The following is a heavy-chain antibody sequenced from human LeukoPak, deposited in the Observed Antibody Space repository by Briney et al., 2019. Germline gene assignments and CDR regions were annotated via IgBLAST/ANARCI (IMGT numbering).Heavy chain of an antibody. CDR1: GFTFSSYA. CDR3: AKEFRATTWLDY. CDR2: ISYDGSNK. D-gene: IGHD4-11*01. Sequence: AGGSLRLSCAASGFTFSSYAMSWVRQAPGKGLEWVAVISYDGSNKYYGDSVKGRFTISRDNSKSTQYLQMNSLRAEDTAVYYCAKEFRATTWLDYWGQGVLVTVSS. V-gene: IGHV3-30*18. J-gene: IGHJ4*02.